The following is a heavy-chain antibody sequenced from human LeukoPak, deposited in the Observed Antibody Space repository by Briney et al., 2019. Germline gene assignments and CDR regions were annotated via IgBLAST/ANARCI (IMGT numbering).Heavy chain of an antibody. J-gene: IGHJ4*02. CDR2: ISSTSSYV. CDR3: AGDRAAAARQPVDY. Sequence: GGSLRLSCAASGFTFGSYGMHWVRQAPGKGLEWVSSISSTSSYVYYADSVKGRFTISRDNAKNSLYLQMNSLRAEDTAVYYCAGDRAAAARQPVDYWGQGTLVTVSS. CDR1: GFTFGSYG. D-gene: IGHD6-13*01. V-gene: IGHV3-21*01.